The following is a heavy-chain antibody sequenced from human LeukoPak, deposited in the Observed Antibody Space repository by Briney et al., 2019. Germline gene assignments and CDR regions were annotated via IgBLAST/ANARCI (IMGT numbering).Heavy chain of an antibody. V-gene: IGHV4-30-2*01. J-gene: IGHJ2*01. Sequence: SETLSLTCSVSGDSISSGGYYWNWSRQPPGKGLEWIGSIYHSGNTDYNPSLRSRVTISVDRSKNQFSLKLTSVTAADTAVYYCARSAFAEGYFDLWGRGTLVTASS. CDR1: GDSISSGGYY. CDR3: ARSAFAEGYFDL. CDR2: IYHSGNT.